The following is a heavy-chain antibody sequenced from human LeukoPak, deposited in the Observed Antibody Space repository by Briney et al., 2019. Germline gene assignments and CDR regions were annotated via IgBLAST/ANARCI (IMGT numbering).Heavy chain of an antibody. V-gene: IGHV3-21*01. CDR2: ISSTSNYI. CDR1: GFTFSSYS. D-gene: IGHD3-3*01. Sequence: PGGSLRLSCAASGFTFSSYSMNWVRQAPGKGLEWVSSISSTSNYIYYADSVKGRFTISRDNAKNSLYLQMNSLRAEDTAVYYCARVQYYDFWSGYSYFDYWGQGILVTVSS. J-gene: IGHJ4*02. CDR3: ARVQYYDFWSGYSYFDY.